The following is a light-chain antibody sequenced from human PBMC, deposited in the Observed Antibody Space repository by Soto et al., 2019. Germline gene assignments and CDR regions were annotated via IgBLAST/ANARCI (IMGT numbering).Light chain of an antibody. CDR3: QHYKNWPL. CDR1: QSVSNNY. J-gene: IGKJ5*01. Sequence: ELVLTQSPATLSLSPGERATLSCRASQSVSNNYLAWYKQTPGQAPRLLIYGASNRATSIPDRCSGSASRTDSPLTIRRLEPDYSAVYYCQHYKNWPLFGQGTRLEIK. CDR2: GAS. V-gene: IGKV3D-20*02.